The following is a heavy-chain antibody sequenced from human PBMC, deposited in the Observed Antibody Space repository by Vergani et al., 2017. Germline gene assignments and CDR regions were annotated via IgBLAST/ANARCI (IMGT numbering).Heavy chain of an antibody. CDR1: GGTFSSYA. CDR2: IIPIFGTA. J-gene: IGHJ4*02. CDR3: AIDRVIGAAAVYYFDY. V-gene: IGHV1-69*01. Sequence: QVQLVQSGAEVKKPGSSVKVSCKASGGTFSSYAISWVRQAPGQGLEWMGGIIPIFGTANYAQKFQGRVTITADESTSTAYMELSSLRSEDTAVYYCAIDRVIGAAAVYYFDYWGQGTLVTVSS. D-gene: IGHD6-13*01.